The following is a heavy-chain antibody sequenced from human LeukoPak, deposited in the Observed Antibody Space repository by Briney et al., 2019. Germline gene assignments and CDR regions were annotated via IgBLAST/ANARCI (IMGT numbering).Heavy chain of an antibody. CDR2: ISAYNGNT. V-gene: IGHV1-18*01. J-gene: IGHJ6*02. Sequence: ASVKVSCKASGYTFTSYGISWVRQAPGQGLEWMGWISAYNGNTNYAQKLQGRVTMTTDTSTSTAYMELRSLRSDDTAVYYCARDTSWDYDFWSGYYTGLYYYYGMDAWGQGTTVTVSS. D-gene: IGHD3-3*01. CDR3: ARDTSWDYDFWSGYYTGLYYYYGMDA. CDR1: GYTFTSYG.